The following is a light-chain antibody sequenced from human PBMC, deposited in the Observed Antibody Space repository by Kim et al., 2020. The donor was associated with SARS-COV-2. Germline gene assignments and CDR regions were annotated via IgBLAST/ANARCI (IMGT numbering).Light chain of an antibody. J-gene: IGKJ2*01. CDR1: QSVGNS. V-gene: IGKV3-11*01. CDR2: DVS. CDR3: QQRRDWPAYT. Sequence: EIVLTQSPVALSLSPGERATLSCRASQSVGNSLAWYQHRPGQAPRLLMYDVSNRAAGIPARFSGSGSGTDFTLTITSLDPEDFAVYYCQQRRDWPAYTFGQGTKVEI.